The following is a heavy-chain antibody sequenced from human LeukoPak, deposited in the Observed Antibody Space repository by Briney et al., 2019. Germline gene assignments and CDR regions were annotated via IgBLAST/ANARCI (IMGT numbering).Heavy chain of an antibody. Sequence: ASVKVSCKASGYTFTSYDINWVRQATGQGLEWMGWTNPNNGNTGYAQKFQGRVTMTRNTSISTAYMELSSLRSEDTAVYYCARDSSGPVWFDPWGQGSLVTVSS. CDR3: ARDSSGPVWFDP. CDR2: TNPNNGNT. J-gene: IGHJ5*02. V-gene: IGHV1-8*01. D-gene: IGHD6-25*01. CDR1: GYTFTSYD.